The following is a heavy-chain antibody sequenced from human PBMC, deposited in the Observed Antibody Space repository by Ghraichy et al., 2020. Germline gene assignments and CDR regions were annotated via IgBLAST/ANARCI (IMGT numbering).Heavy chain of an antibody. CDR2: IYYSGST. V-gene: IGHV4-39*01. CDR1: GGSISSSSYY. J-gene: IGHJ5*02. Sequence: ETLSLTCTVSGGSISSSSYYWGWIRQPPGKGLEWIGSIYYSGSTYYNPSLKSRVTISVDTSKNQFSLKLSSVTAADTAVYYCARHHLNTIFGSFDPWGQGTLVTVSS. D-gene: IGHD3-3*01. CDR3: ARHHLNTIFGSFDP.